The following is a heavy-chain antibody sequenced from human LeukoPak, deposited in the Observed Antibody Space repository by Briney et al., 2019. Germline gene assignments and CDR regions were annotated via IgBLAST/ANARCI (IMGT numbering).Heavy chain of an antibody. J-gene: IGHJ6*02. CDR1: GYTFTSYG. CDR3: ARGGSSWLYYYYYGMDV. Sequence: ASVKVSCKASGYTFTSYGISWVRQAPGQGLEWMGWISAYNGNTNYAQKLQGRVTMTRDTSISTAYMELSRLRSDDTAVYYCARGGSSWLYYYYYGMDVWGQGTTVTVSS. V-gene: IGHV1-18*01. CDR2: ISAYNGNT. D-gene: IGHD6-13*01.